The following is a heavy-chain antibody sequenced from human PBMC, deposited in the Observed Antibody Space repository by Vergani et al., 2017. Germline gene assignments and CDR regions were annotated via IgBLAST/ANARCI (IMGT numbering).Heavy chain of an antibody. CDR2: ISGSGDST. J-gene: IGHJ4*02. Sequence: EVQLLGSGGGLVHPGGSLRLSCVASGFTFSNYAMSWVRQAPGKGLEWVSTISGSGDSTYYADSVKGRFTISRDNSKNTLLLQMNSLRAEDTAVYYCAKLGGARWLQLYSFDYWGQGTLVTVSS. CDR1: GFTFSNYA. D-gene: IGHD5-24*01. CDR3: AKLGGARWLQLYSFDY. V-gene: IGHV3-23*01.